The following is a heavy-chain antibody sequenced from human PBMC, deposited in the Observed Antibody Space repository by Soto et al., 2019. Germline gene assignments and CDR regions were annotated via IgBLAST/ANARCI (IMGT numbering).Heavy chain of an antibody. CDR1: GGSFSGYY. D-gene: IGHD2-21*02. V-gene: IGHV4-34*01. J-gene: IGHJ6*02. CDR3: ARGRGAYCGGDCYSDYYYYGMDV. CDR2: INHSGST. Sequence: SETLSLTCAVYGGSFSGYYWSWIRQPPGKGLEWIGEINHSGSTNYNPSLKSRVTISVDTSKNQFSLKLSSVTAADTAVYYCARGRGAYCGGDCYSDYYYYGMDVWGQGTTVTVSS.